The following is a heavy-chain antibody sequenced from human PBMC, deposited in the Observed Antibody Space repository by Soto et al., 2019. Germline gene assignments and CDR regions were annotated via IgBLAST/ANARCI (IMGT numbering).Heavy chain of an antibody. D-gene: IGHD6-19*01. V-gene: IGHV3-23*01. J-gene: IGHJ4*02. CDR1: VFTFSSYA. CDR3: AKGPNFIPEVSSGFDY. CDR2: ISGSGGST. Sequence: GGSLRLSCAASVFTFSSYAMIWVRQAPGKGLEWVSAISGSGGSTYYADSVKGRFTISRDNSKNTLYLQMNSLRAEDTAVYYCAKGPNFIPEVSSGFDYWGQGTLVTVSS.